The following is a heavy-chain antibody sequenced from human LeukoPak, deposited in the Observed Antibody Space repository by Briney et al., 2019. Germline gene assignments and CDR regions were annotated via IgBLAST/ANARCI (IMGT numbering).Heavy chain of an antibody. Sequence: GGSLRLSCAASGFTFDDYSMHWVRQAPGKGLEWVSLITWDGTRTYYADSVKGRFSISRDNSENSLYLQMNSLRTEDTALYYCTKETTMVVGGQYFDYWGQGTLVTVSS. V-gene: IGHV3-43*01. CDR2: ITWDGTRT. D-gene: IGHD3-22*01. J-gene: IGHJ4*02. CDR1: GFTFDDYS. CDR3: TKETTMVVGGQYFDY.